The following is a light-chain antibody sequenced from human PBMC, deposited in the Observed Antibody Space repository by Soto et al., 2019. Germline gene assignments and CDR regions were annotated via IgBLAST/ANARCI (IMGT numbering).Light chain of an antibody. CDR1: QGVSSSY. V-gene: IGKV3-20*01. CDR2: GSS. Sequence: EIVLTQSPGTLSLSPGERATLSCRASQGVSSSYLAWYQKKPGQAPRLLIYGSSSRATGLPDRFSGSGSGTDFTLTISRLQHEYFAVYYCQQYASSPVYTFGQGTKLEIK. J-gene: IGKJ2*01. CDR3: QQYASSPVYT.